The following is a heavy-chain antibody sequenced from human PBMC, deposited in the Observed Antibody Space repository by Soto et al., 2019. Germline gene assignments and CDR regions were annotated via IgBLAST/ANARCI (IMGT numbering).Heavy chain of an antibody. CDR3: ARRGTMVRGVTVPIHWFDP. J-gene: IGHJ5*02. V-gene: IGHV4-31*03. CDR2: INHSGST. Sequence: SETLSLTCTVSGGSISSGGYYWSWIRQHPGKGLEWIGEINHSGSTNYNPSLKSRVTISVDTSKNQFSLKLSSVTAADTAVYYCARRGTMVRGVTVPIHWFDPWGQGTLVTVSS. D-gene: IGHD3-10*01. CDR1: GGSISSGGYY.